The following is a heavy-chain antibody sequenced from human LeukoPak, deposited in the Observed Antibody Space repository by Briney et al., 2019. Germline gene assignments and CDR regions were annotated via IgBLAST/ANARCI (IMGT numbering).Heavy chain of an antibody. CDR1: GFTFSDYS. CDR3: ARGAYSSGWAYFNH. Sequence: GGSLRLSCAASGFTFSDYSMNWVRQAPGKGLEWVSYISFSVNTKYYGDSVKGRFTISRDNAKNSLYLHMDSLRAEDTAVYYCARGAYSSGWAYFNHWGQGTLVTVSS. CDR2: ISFSVNTK. D-gene: IGHD6-19*01. J-gene: IGHJ4*02. V-gene: IGHV3-48*04.